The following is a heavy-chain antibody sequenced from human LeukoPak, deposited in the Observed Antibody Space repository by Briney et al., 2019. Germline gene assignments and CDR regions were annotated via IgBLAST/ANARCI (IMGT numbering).Heavy chain of an antibody. D-gene: IGHD3-22*01. J-gene: IGHJ4*02. V-gene: IGHV3-53*01. Sequence: PGGSLRLSCAASGFTVSSNYMSWVRQAPGKGLEWVSVIYSGGSTYYADSVKGRFTISRDNSKNPPCPQMNSLRAEDTAVYYCARALPDYYYDSSGYYQYYFDYWGQGTLVTVSS. CDR3: ARALPDYYYDSSGYYQYYFDY. CDR1: GFTVSSNY. CDR2: IYSGGST.